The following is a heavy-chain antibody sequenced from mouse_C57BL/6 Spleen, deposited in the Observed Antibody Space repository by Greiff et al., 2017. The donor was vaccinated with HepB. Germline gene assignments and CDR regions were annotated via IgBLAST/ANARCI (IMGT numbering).Heavy chain of an antibody. V-gene: IGHV5-9*01. D-gene: IGHD4-1*01. Sequence: EVQLQESGGGLVKPGGSLKLSCAASGFTFSSYTMSWVRQTPEKRLEWVATISGGGGNTYYPDSVKGRFTISRDNAKNTLYLQMSSLRSEDTALYYCASLLTGWYFDVWGTGTTVTVSS. CDR3: ASLLTGWYFDV. CDR2: ISGGGGNT. J-gene: IGHJ1*03. CDR1: GFTFSSYT.